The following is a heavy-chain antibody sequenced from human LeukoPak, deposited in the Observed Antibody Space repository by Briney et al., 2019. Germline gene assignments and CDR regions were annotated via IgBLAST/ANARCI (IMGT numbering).Heavy chain of an antibody. CDR3: ATLRGYYFDY. J-gene: IGHJ4*02. V-gene: IGHV1-2*02. D-gene: IGHD3-10*01. CDR2: INPNSGGT. CDR1: GYTFTGYY. Sequence: GASVKVSCKASGYTFTGYYMHWVRQAPGQGLEWMGWINPNSGGTKFAQRFQSRVTMTSDTSLNTAYMWLNRLRSDDTAVYYCATLRGYYFDYWGQGTLVTVSS.